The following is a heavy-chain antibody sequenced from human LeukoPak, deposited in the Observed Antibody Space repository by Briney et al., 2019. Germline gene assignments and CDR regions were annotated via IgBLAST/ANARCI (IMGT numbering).Heavy chain of an antibody. CDR3: ARSYYYGSGSYNWFDP. D-gene: IGHD3-10*01. CDR1: GYSFTSYW. CDR2: IYPGDSDT. J-gene: IGHJ5*02. V-gene: IGHV5-51*01. Sequence: GESLKICCTGSGYSFTSYWIGGVRPMPGEGVEWMGIIYPGDSDTRYNPSFQGQVTISADKSISTAYLQWSSLTASDTAMYYCARSYYYGSGSYNWFDPWGQGTLVTVSS.